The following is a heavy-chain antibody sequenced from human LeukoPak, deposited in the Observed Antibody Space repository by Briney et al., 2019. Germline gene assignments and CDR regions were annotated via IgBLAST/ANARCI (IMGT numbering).Heavy chain of an antibody. CDR1: EITFSDFW. D-gene: IGHD4-17*01. CDR3: ASGHYADYD. CDR2: IKKDGSEE. J-gene: IGHJ4*02. Sequence: PGGSLRLSCSVSEITFSDFWMNWVRQAPGKGLERVASIKKDGSEEYYVDSVRGRFTISRDNAQNSLYLQMNSLRDEDTAVYYCASGHYADYDWGQGTLVTVSS. V-gene: IGHV3-7*01.